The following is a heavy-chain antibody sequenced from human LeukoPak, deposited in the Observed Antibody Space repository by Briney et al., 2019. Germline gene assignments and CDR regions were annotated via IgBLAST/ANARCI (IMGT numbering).Heavy chain of an antibody. J-gene: IGHJ4*02. CDR2: ITDGGYDT. CDR1: GFTFGSYA. CDR3: ARGKYSSGWFDY. Sequence: PGGSLRLSCAASGFTFGSYAMSWVRQAPGKGLEWVSAITDGGYDTYYADSVKGRFTISRDNAKNSLYLQMNSLRDEDTAVYYCARGKYSSGWFDYWGQGTLATVSS. V-gene: IGHV3-23*01. D-gene: IGHD6-19*01.